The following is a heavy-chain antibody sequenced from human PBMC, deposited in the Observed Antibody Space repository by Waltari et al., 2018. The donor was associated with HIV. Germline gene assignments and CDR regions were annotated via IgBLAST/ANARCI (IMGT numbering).Heavy chain of an antibody. CDR3: ARDNYYDSSGYYPWYFDY. D-gene: IGHD3-22*01. CDR2: INPNSGGT. Sequence: QVQLVQSGAEVKKPGASVKVSCKASGYTFTGYYMHWVRQAPGPGLEWMGWINPNSGGTNYAQKFQGRVTMTRDTSISTAYMELSRLRSDDTAVYYCARDNYYDSSGYYPWYFDYWGQGTLVTVSS. CDR1: GYTFTGYY. J-gene: IGHJ4*02. V-gene: IGHV1-2*02.